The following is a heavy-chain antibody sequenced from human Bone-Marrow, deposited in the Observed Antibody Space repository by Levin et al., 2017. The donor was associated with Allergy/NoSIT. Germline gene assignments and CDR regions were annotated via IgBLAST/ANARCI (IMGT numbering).Heavy chain of an antibody. CDR2: IIPIFGTA. J-gene: IGHJ4*02. CDR3: ATMVQGVTQGDY. V-gene: IGHV1-69*01. D-gene: IGHD3-10*01. CDR1: GGTFSSYA. Sequence: KISCKASGGTFSSYAISWVRQAPGQGLEWMGGIIPIFGTANYAQKFQGRVTITADESTSTAYMELSSLRSEDTAVYYCATMVQGVTQGDYWGQGTLVTVSS.